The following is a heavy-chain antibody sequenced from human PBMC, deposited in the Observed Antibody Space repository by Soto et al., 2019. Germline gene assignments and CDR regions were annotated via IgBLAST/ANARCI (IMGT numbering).Heavy chain of an antibody. CDR3: ARDYVLCERDRCYGVPLGI. CDR1: GFTVSSKY. J-gene: IGHJ6*04. Sequence: GGSLRLSCAASGFTVSSKYMSWVRQAPGKGLEWVSLIQSGGPTYYADSVKGRFTISRDTSENTLHLQMDSLRAEDTAVYYCARDYVLCERDRCYGVPLGIWAKAITLTVSS. CDR2: IQSGGPT. D-gene: IGHD2-15*01. V-gene: IGHV3-66*01.